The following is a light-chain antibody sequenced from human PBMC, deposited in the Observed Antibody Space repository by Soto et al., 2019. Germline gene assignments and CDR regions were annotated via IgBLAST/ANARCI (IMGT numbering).Light chain of an antibody. J-gene: IGKJ1*01. CDR2: DAS. Sequence: DIRMTQSPSTLSASVGDRVTITCRASQSISSWLAWYQQKQGKAPKLLIYDASSLGSGVPSRFSGSGSGTDFTLTISSLQPEDFSTYYCQQSYSNPVVFGQGTKVDIK. CDR1: QSISSW. CDR3: QQSYSNPVV. V-gene: IGKV1-5*01.